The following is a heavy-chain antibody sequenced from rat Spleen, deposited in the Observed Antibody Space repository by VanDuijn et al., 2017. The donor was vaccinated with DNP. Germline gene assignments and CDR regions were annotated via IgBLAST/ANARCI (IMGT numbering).Heavy chain of an antibody. CDR3: ARLGYGYPLY. V-gene: IGHV1-57*01. Sequence: QIQLQQSGAELAKPGSSVKISCKASGYTFTSYDISWIKQTTGQGLEYIGYINTGSGGTYSNEKFKGKATLTVDTSSTTAVMQLSSLTPEDTAVYYCARLGYGYPLYWGQGVMVTVSS. CDR2: INTGSGGT. D-gene: IGHD3-8*01. J-gene: IGHJ2*01. CDR1: GYTFTSYD.